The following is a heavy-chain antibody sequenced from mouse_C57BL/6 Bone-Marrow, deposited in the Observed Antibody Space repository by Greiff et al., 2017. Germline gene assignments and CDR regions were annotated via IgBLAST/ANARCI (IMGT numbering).Heavy chain of an antibody. CDR1: GFTFSSYG. CDR3: ARRGSSYGDWYFDV. Sequence: EVHLVESGGDLVKPGGSLKLSCAASGFTFSSYGMSWVRQTPDKRLEWVATISSGGSYTYYPDSVKGRFTISRDNAKNTLYLQMSSLKSEDTAMYYCARRGSSYGDWYFDVWGTGTTVTVSS. D-gene: IGHD1-1*01. J-gene: IGHJ1*03. CDR2: ISSGGSYT. V-gene: IGHV5-6*01.